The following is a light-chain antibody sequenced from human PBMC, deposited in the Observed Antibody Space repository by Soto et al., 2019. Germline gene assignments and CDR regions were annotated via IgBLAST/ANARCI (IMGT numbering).Light chain of an antibody. CDR3: MQRTHWPPMYT. V-gene: IGKV3-11*01. CDR1: QSISGY. CDR2: DAS. Sequence: EIVLTQSPATLSLSPGERATLSCRASQSISGYLAWYQQKHGQAPRLLIYDASNRATGIPARFSGSGSGTDFTLTISSIEPEDFAVSYCMQRTHWPPMYTFGQGTKLEIK. J-gene: IGKJ2*01.